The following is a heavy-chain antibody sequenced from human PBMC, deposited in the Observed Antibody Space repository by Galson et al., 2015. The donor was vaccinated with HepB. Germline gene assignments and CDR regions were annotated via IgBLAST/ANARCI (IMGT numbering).Heavy chain of an antibody. CDR3: ASSTYTSSWPH. J-gene: IGHJ4*02. CDR2: IKPDGSVK. V-gene: IGHV3-7*03. CDR1: GFTFSTYW. Sequence: SLRLSCAASGFTFSTYWMRWVRQPPGKGLEWVANIKPDGSVKYYADSVKGRLAISRDNSKNSLYLQMNSPRAEDTAMYYCASSTYTSSWPHWGQGTLVTVSS. D-gene: IGHD6-13*01.